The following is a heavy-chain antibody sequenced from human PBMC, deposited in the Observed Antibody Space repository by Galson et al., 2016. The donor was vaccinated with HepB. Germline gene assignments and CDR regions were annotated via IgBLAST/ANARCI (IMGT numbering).Heavy chain of an antibody. CDR1: GFSFRSYW. CDR2: IENDGSRK. J-gene: IGHJ6*02. CDR3: AKEGDFYGMDV. V-gene: IGHV3-74*01. Sequence: LRLSCAASGFSFRSYWMHWVRQAPGMGLVWVSRIENDGSRKSYSDSVKGRFTISRDNAKNTVFLQMNSLRVEDTAVYYCAKEGDFYGMDVWGQGTTVTVSS. D-gene: IGHD3-16*01.